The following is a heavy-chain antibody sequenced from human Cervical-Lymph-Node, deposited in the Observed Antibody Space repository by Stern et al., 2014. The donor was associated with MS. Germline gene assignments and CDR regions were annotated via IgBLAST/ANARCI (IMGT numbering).Heavy chain of an antibody. CDR1: GFTFSDYG. D-gene: IGHD3-10*01. Sequence: VQLVESGGGVVPPGKSLRLSCAASGFTFSDYGMHWVRQAPGKGLEWVALATYDGSDQYYADSVKGRFTVSRDNSKNTVLLQMNGLRPEDTAVYFCARDRGLTHYFYGMDVWGQGTTVTVSS. J-gene: IGHJ6*02. V-gene: IGHV3-30*03. CDR2: ATYDGSDQ. CDR3: ARDRGLTHYFYGMDV.